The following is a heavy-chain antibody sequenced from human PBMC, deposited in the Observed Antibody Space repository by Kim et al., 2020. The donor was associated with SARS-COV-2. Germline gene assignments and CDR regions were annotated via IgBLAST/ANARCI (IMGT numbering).Heavy chain of an antibody. J-gene: IGHJ3*02. V-gene: IGHV3-49*02. Sequence: ASVKGRFSISRDDSKSIAYLQMNSPKTEDTAVYYCTRVAPEMATIDAFDIWGQGTLVTVSS. CDR3: TRVAPEMATIDAFDI. D-gene: IGHD5-12*01.